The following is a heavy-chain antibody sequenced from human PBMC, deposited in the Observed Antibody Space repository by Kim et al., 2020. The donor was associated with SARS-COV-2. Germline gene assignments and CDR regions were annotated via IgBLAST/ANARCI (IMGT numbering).Heavy chain of an antibody. CDR1: GGSISSYY. CDR2: IYYSGST. V-gene: IGHV4-59*01. D-gene: IGHD1-26*01. J-gene: IGHJ3*01. CDR3: ARTRELLRAVAYVI. Sequence: SETLSLTCTVSGGSISSYYWSWIRQPPGKGLEWMGYIYYSGSTNYNPSLQSRVTISVDTSKNQFSLKLSSVTAADTAVYYCARTRELLRAVAYVIGGHG.